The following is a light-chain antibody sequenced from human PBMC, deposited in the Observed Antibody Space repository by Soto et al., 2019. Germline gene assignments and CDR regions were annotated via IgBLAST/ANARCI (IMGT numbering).Light chain of an antibody. Sequence: QSAVTQPPSVSGAPGQRVTISCTGSSSNIGAGYDVHWYQQFPGTAPKLLIYGNNNRPSGVTVRFSGSKSGTSASLAITGLQAEDEADYYCQSFDTRLNSVVFGGGTKVTVL. CDR2: GNN. V-gene: IGLV1-40*01. CDR1: SSNIGAGYD. J-gene: IGLJ2*01. CDR3: QSFDTRLNSVV.